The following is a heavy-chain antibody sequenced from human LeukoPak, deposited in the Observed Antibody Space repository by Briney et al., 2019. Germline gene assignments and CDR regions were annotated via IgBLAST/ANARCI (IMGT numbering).Heavy chain of an antibody. Sequence: NPSETLSLTCTVSGGSISSYYWSWIRQPPGKGLEWIGYIYYSGSTNYNPTLKSRVTISVDTSKNQFSLKLSSVTAADTAVYYCARAVGGYVLSYWGQGTLVTVSS. CDR3: ARAVGGYVLSY. V-gene: IGHV4-59*01. CDR1: GGSISSYY. CDR2: IYYSGST. J-gene: IGHJ4*02. D-gene: IGHD3-16*01.